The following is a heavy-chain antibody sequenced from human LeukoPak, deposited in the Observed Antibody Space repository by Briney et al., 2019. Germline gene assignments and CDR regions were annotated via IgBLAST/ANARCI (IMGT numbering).Heavy chain of an antibody. CDR3: ARDRPNYYGSDGHYYRRDGDY. CDR2: ITSRGEST. J-gene: IGHJ4*02. Sequence: GSLRLSXAASGFTFSIYAMSWVRQAPGKGLQWVSSITSRGESTWYVDSVKGRFTITRDNSENTLYLQMHSLRAEDTAVYYCARDRPNYYGSDGHYYRRDGDYWGRGTLVSVSS. D-gene: IGHD3-22*01. V-gene: IGHV3-23*01. CDR1: GFTFSIYA.